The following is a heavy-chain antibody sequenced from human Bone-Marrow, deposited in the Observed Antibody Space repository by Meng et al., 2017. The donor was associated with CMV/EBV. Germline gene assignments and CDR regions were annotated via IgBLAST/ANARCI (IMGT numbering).Heavy chain of an antibody. J-gene: IGHJ4*02. D-gene: IGHD6-19*01. Sequence: GESLKISCAASGFTFSSYGMHWVRQAPGKGLEWVAFIRYDGSNKYYADSVKGRFTISRDNSKNTLYLQMNSLRAEDTAVYYCAKDPSIAVAHFDYWGQGTLVTVSS. CDR1: GFTFSSYG. V-gene: IGHV3-30*02. CDR3: AKDPSIAVAHFDY. CDR2: IRYDGSNK.